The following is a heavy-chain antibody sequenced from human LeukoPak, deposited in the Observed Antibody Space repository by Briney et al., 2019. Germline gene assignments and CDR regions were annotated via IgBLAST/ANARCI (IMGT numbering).Heavy chain of an antibody. Sequence: GGSLRLSCAASGFTFSSYGMHWVRQAPGKGLEWVAFIRYDGSNKYYADSVKGRFTISRDNSKNTLYLQMNSLRAEDTAVYYCAKSMTSGWYVDAFDIWGQGTMVTVSS. V-gene: IGHV3-30*02. CDR2: IRYDGSNK. J-gene: IGHJ3*02. CDR3: AKSMTSGWYVDAFDI. D-gene: IGHD6-19*01. CDR1: GFTFSSYG.